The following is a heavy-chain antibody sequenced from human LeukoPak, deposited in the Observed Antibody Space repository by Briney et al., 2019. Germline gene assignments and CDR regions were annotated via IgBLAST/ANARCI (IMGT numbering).Heavy chain of an antibody. CDR3: ASPGY. V-gene: IGHV3-66*01. CDR2: IYSGGST. CDR1: GFTFSNAW. Sequence: GGSLRLSCAASGFTFSNAWMSWVRQAPGKGLEWVSVIYSGGSTYYADSVKGRFTISRDNSKNTLYLQMNSLRAEDTAVYYCASPGYWGQGTLVTVSS. J-gene: IGHJ4*02.